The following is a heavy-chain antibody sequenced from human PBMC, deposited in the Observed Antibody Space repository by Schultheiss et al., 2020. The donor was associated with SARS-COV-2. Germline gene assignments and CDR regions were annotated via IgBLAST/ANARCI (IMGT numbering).Heavy chain of an antibody. CDR2: IYYSGST. J-gene: IGHJ4*02. D-gene: IGHD1-26*01. Sequence: SETLSLTCTVSGGSISSYYWSWIRQPPGKGLEWIGYIYYSGSTNYNPSLKSRVTISVDTSKNQFSLKLSSVTAADTAVYYCARVISGSKRGFDYWGQGTLVTVSS. V-gene: IGHV4-59*01. CDR1: GGSISSYY. CDR3: ARVISGSKRGFDY.